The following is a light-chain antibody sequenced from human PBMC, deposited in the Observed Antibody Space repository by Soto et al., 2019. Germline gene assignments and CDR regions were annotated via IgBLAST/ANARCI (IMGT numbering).Light chain of an antibody. CDR3: QQRYSTPLT. CDR2: AAS. CDR1: QSISSY. V-gene: IGKV1-39*01. Sequence: DILMTQSPSSLSASVGDRVTITCRASQSISSYLNWYQQKPGKAPKLLIYAASSLQSGVPSSFSGSGSGTDFTLTISSLQPEDFATYYCQQRYSTPLTFGQGTKLEIK. J-gene: IGKJ2*01.